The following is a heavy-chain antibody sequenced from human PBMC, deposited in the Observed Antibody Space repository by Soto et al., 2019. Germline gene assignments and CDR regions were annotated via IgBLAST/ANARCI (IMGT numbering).Heavy chain of an antibody. CDR1: GFTFSSYG. CDR3: ASLIAARPRVHYYYMDV. V-gene: IGHV3-33*01. J-gene: IGHJ6*03. CDR2: IWYDGSNK. D-gene: IGHD6-6*01. Sequence: GGSLRLSCAASGFTFSSYGMHWVRQAPGKGLEWVAVIWYDGSNKYYADSVKGRFTISRDNSKNTLYLQMNSLRAEDTAVYYCASLIAARPRVHYYYMDVWGKGTTVTVSS.